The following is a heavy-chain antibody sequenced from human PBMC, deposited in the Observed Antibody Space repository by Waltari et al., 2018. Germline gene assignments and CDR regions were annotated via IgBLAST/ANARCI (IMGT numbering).Heavy chain of an antibody. CDR3: ARDRGRGLYLDS. V-gene: IGHV4-4*02. Sequence: QLQLQESGPGLVDPSGTLSLTCAVPGDSITSPNLWNWVRQSPGKGLEWIGQVHGSGRTNYNPSLASRVTVSLDTFNNQFSLKVASATAADTAVYYCARDRGRGLYLDSWGPGTLVNVSP. CDR1: GDSITSPNL. J-gene: IGHJ4*02. CDR2: VHGSGRT. D-gene: IGHD2-15*01.